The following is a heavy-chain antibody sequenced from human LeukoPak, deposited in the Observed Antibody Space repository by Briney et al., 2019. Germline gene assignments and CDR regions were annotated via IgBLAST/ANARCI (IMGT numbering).Heavy chain of an antibody. CDR1: GYPFISYY. Sequence: ASVKVSCKASGYPFISYYIHWVRQAPGQGLEWMGWINPNSGGTNYAQKFQGRVTMTRDTSISTAYMELSRLRSDDTAVYYCARVWAAPHYYYYYYMDVWGKGTTVTVSS. V-gene: IGHV1-2*02. J-gene: IGHJ6*03. CDR3: ARVWAAPHYYYYYYMDV. CDR2: INPNSGGT. D-gene: IGHD6-13*01.